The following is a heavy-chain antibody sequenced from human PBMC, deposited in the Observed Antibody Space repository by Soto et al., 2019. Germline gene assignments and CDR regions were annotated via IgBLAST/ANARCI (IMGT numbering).Heavy chain of an antibody. CDR2: IYYSGST. J-gene: IGHJ4*02. CDR3: ARAAYYDTDPGY. Sequence: PWETLSLTCTVSGGSISSGDYYWSWIRQPPGKGLEWIGYIYYSGSTYYNPSLKSRVTISVDTSKNQFSLKLSSVTAADTAVYYCARAAYYDTDPGYWGQGTLVTVSS. D-gene: IGHD3-22*01. V-gene: IGHV4-30-4*01. CDR1: GGSISSGDYY.